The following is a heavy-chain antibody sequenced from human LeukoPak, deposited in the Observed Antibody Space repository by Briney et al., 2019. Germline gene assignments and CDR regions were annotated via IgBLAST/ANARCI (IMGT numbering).Heavy chain of an antibody. D-gene: IGHD3-10*01. CDR3: AREPYYYGSESWGYHYGMDV. CDR1: GYTFTSYG. J-gene: IGHJ6*02. CDR2: ISAYNGNT. Sequence: ASVKVSCKSSGYTFTSYGISWVRQAPGQGLEWMGWISAYNGNTNYAQKLQGRVTMTTDTSTSTAYMELRSLRSDDTAVYYCAREPYYYGSESWGYHYGMDVWGQGTTVTVSS. V-gene: IGHV1-18*01.